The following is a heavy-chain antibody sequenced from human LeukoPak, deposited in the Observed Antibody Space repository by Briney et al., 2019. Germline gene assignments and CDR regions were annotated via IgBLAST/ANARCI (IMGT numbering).Heavy chain of an antibody. CDR2: ISSSSSYI. D-gene: IGHD2-15*01. Sequence: PGGSLRLSCAASGFTFSNYAMNWVRQAPGKGLEWVSSISSSSSYIYYADSVKGGFTVSRENAKNSLYLQLTSLRAEDTAVYYCARGYCSGGSCYPSGYWGQGTLVTVSS. CDR1: GFTFSNYA. CDR3: ARGYCSGGSCYPSGY. J-gene: IGHJ4*02. V-gene: IGHV3-21*01.